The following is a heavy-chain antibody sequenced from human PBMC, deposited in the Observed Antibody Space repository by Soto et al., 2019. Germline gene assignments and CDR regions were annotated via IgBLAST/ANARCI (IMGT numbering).Heavy chain of an antibody. D-gene: IGHD3-16*01. J-gene: IGHJ4*02. CDR3: ARTTVGTYYFDY. Sequence: GGSLRLSCGASGFTFSDHYMDWVRQAPGKGLEWVGRTRDKTNSYTTEYAASVKGRFTISRDDSKSSLYLQMNSLKTEDTAVYYCARTTVGTYYFDYWGQGTLVTVSS. CDR1: GFTFSDHY. CDR2: TRDKTNSYTT. V-gene: IGHV3-72*01.